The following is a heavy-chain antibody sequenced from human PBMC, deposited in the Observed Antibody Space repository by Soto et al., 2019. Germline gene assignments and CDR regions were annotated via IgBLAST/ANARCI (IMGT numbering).Heavy chain of an antibody. D-gene: IGHD4-17*01. CDR1: GFTFSSYG. CDR2: IRGSGGSK. CDR3: AKDQDRDYAGY. Sequence: EVQLLESGGGLVQPGGSLRLSCAASGFTFSSYGMSWVRQAPGKGLEWVSAIRGSGGSKYYADSVKGRFTISRDNPKNTIYLQINSLTAKDTAVYYCAKDQDRDYAGYWGQGTLVTVS. V-gene: IGHV3-23*01. J-gene: IGHJ4*02.